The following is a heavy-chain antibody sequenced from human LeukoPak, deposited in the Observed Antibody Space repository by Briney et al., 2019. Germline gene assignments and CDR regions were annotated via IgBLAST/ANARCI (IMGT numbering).Heavy chain of an antibody. J-gene: IGHJ4*02. CDR3: ARSIAVAGLDY. CDR2: IIPILGIA. V-gene: IGHV1-69*04. CDR1: GGTFSSYA. D-gene: IGHD6-19*01. Sequence: SVKASCKASGGTFSSYAISWVRQAPGQGLEWMGRIIPILGIANYAQKFQGRVTITADKSTSTAYMELRSLRSDDTAVYYCARSIAVAGLDYWGQGTLVTVSS.